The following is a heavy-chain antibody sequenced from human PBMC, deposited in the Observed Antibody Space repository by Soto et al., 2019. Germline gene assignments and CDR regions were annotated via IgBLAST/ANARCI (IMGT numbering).Heavy chain of an antibody. CDR3: ARPGIRTTGAQVYWYGMDV. V-gene: IGHV5-51*07. CDR1: GDSCTSYW. J-gene: IGHJ6*02. CDR2: IYPGDSDT. Sequence: LGGSLKICWEASGDSCTSYWVSWAHRMEEKGVGWMGIIYPGDSDTRYSPSFQGQVTISADKSISTAYLQWSSLKASDTAMYYCARPGIRTTGAQVYWYGMDVWGQGTTVTVSS. D-gene: IGHD1-1*01.